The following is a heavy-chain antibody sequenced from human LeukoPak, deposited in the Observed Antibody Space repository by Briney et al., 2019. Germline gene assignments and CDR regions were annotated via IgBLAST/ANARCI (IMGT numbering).Heavy chain of an antibody. Sequence: GASVKVSCKASGGTFSSYAISWVRQAPGQGLEWMGGIIPIFGTANYAQKFQGRVTITTDEYTSTAYMELSSLRSEDTAVYYCATPSGHYGDYPGCYYYYMDVWGKGTTVTVSS. D-gene: IGHD4-17*01. J-gene: IGHJ6*03. CDR2: IIPIFGTA. CDR3: ATPSGHYGDYPGCYYYYMDV. V-gene: IGHV1-69*05. CDR1: GGTFSSYA.